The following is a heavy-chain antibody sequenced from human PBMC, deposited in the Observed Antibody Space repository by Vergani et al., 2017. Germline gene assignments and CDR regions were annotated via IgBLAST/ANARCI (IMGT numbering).Heavy chain of an antibody. Sequence: EVQLVESGGGLVQPGGSLRLSCAASGFTFSSYWMSWVRQAPGKGLEWVANIKQDGSEKYYVDSVKGRFTISRDNAKNSLYLEMNSLGAEDTAVYYCARDYLDFSGSGSPYYFDHWGQGTQVTVSS. CDR1: GFTFSSYW. CDR2: IKQDGSEK. CDR3: ARDYLDFSGSGSPYYFDH. V-gene: IGHV3-7*01. D-gene: IGHD3-10*01. J-gene: IGHJ4*02.